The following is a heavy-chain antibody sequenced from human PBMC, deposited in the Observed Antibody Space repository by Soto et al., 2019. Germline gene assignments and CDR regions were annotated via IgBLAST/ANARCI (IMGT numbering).Heavy chain of an antibody. Sequence: SVKVSCKASGGTFSSYAISWVRQAPGQGLEWMGGIIPIFGTANYAQKFQGRVTITADESTSTAYMELSSLRSEDTAVYYCASSDVDTAMTSNWFDHWGQGTLVTVSS. CDR1: GGTFSSYA. D-gene: IGHD5-18*01. V-gene: IGHV1-69*13. CDR3: ASSDVDTAMTSNWFDH. J-gene: IGHJ5*02. CDR2: IIPIFGTA.